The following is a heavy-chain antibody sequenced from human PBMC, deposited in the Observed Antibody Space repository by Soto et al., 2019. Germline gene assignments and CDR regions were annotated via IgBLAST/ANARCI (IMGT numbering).Heavy chain of an antibody. CDR2: IYYSGST. D-gene: IGHD3-22*01. CDR1: GGSISSGDYY. V-gene: IGHV4-30-4*01. Sequence: QVQLQESGPGLVKPSQTLSLTCTVSGGSISSGDYYWSWIRQPPGKGLEWIGNIYYSGSTYYNPSLKSRVTISVDTSKNQFSLKLSSVTAADTCVSNRARDHLYYDHALLHYWGQGTLITVSS. CDR3: ARDHLYYDHALLHY. J-gene: IGHJ4*02.